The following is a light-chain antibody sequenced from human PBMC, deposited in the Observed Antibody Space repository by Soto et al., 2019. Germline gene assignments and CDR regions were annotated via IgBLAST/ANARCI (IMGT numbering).Light chain of an antibody. CDR1: SSDVGGYNY. J-gene: IGLJ2*01. Sequence: QSVLTQPASVSASPGQSIIISCPGTSSDVGGYNYVSWYQQHPGKAPKLMIYDVSNRPSGVSNRFSGSKSGNTASLTISGLQAEDEADYYCSSYTTSNTDVVFGGGTKVTVL. CDR3: SSYTTSNTDVV. V-gene: IGLV2-14*01. CDR2: DVS.